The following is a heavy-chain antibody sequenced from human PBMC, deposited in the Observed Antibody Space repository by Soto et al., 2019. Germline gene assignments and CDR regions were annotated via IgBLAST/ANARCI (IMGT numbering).Heavy chain of an antibody. Sequence: GGSLRLSCAASGFTFSSYAMHWVRQAPGKGLEWVAVISYDGSNKYYADSVKGRFTISRDNSKNTLYLQMNSLRAEDTAVYYFARLALEYSSSTPFDYCVQGTLVGASS. J-gene: IGHJ4*02. CDR3: ARLALEYSSSTPFDY. CDR2: ISYDGSNK. CDR1: GFTFSSYA. D-gene: IGHD6-6*01. V-gene: IGHV3-30-3*01.